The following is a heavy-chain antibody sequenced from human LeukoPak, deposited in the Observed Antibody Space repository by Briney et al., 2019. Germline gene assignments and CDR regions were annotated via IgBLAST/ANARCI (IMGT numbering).Heavy chain of an antibody. J-gene: IGHJ6*02. CDR1: GFAFSTYW. CDR2: IKQDGSEK. CDR3: ARGSGTNYYYYYGMDV. V-gene: IGHV3-7*01. D-gene: IGHD3-10*01. Sequence: GGSLRLSCSASGFAFSTYWMSWVRQAPGKGLEWVANIKQDGSEKYYVDSVKGRFTISRDNAKNSLYLQMNSLRAEDTAVYYCARGSGTNYYYYYGMDVWGQGTTVTVSS.